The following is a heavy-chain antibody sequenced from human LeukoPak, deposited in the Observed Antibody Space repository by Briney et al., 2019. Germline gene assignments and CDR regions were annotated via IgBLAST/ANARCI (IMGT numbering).Heavy chain of an antibody. CDR3: ARAKEFGYSSYYYYGMDV. J-gene: IGHJ6*02. CDR2: ISSSGSTI. D-gene: IGHD3-10*01. V-gene: IGHV3-11*01. Sequence: PGGSLRLSCAASGFTFSDYYMSWIRQAPGKGLEWVSYISSSGSTIYYADSVKGRFTISRDNAKNSLYLQMNSLRAEDTAVYYCARAKEFGYSSYYYYGMDVWGQGTTVTVSS. CDR1: GFTFSDYY.